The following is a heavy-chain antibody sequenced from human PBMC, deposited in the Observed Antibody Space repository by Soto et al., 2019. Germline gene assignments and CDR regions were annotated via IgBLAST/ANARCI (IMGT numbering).Heavy chain of an antibody. J-gene: IGHJ4*02. CDR2: IYSSGNT. Sequence: QVHLQESGPGLVKPSQTLSLTCTVSGGSISSSDYYWSWIRQPPGKGLEWIGYIYSSGNTYYNPSRKRRLTISVDTSKNQFSLKLNSVTAADTALYYCAGGLPAATVVTCYFAYWGQGTLVTVSS. V-gene: IGHV4-31*03. CDR3: AGGLPAATVVTCYFAY. D-gene: IGHD4-17*01. CDR1: GGSISSSDYY.